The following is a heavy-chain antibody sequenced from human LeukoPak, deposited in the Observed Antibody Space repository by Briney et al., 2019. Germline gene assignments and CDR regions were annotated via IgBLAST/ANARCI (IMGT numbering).Heavy chain of an antibody. D-gene: IGHD2-2*01. Sequence: VASVKVSCKASGYTFTSYDINWVRQATGQGLEWMGWMNPNSGNTGYAQKFQGRVTMTRNTSISTAYMELSSLRSEDTAVYYCARRGWGYCSSTSCYEGNNWFDPWGQGTLVTVSS. CDR2: MNPNSGNT. J-gene: IGHJ5*02. CDR3: ARRGWGYCSSTSCYEGNNWFDP. V-gene: IGHV1-8*01. CDR1: GYTFTSYD.